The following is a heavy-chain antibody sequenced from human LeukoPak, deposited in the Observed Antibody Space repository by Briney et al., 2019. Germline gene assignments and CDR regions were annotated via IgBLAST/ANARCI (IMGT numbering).Heavy chain of an antibody. D-gene: IGHD1-20*01. Sequence: GRSLRLSCAASGFTFSSYAMHWVRQAPGKGLEWVAVISYDGSNKYYADSVKGRFTISRDNSKNTLYLQMNSLRAEDTAVYHCARPNNWNDVGGFYWGQGTLVTVSS. CDR1: GFTFSSYA. J-gene: IGHJ4*02. CDR2: ISYDGSNK. CDR3: ARPNNWNDVGGFY. V-gene: IGHV3-30-3*01.